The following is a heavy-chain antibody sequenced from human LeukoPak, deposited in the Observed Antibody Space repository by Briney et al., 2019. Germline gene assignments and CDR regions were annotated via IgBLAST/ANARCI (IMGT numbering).Heavy chain of an antibody. CDR1: GVSISSGGYS. J-gene: IGHJ3*02. CDR3: ARAPHYYDSSGSPLTDAFDI. V-gene: IGHV4-30-2*01. CDR2: IYHSGST. D-gene: IGHD3-22*01. Sequence: PSETLSLTCAVSGVSISSGGYSWSWIRQPPGKGLEWIGYIYHSGSTYYNPSLKSRVTLSVDRSKNQFSLKLSSVTAADTAVYYCARAPHYYDSSGSPLTDAFDIWGQGTMVTVSS.